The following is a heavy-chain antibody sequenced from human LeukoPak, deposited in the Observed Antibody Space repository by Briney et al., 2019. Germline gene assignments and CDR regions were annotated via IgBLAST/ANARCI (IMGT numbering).Heavy chain of an antibody. V-gene: IGHV1-2*02. CDR1: GYTFTGYY. CDR3: ARAGQDSSSWYYYGMDV. Sequence: GASVKVSCKASGYTFTGYYMHWVRQAPGQGLEWMGWINPNSGGTNYAQKFQGRVTMTRDTSISTAYMELSRLRSDDTAVYYCARAGQDSSSWYYYGMDVWGQGTTATVSS. J-gene: IGHJ6*02. CDR2: INPNSGGT. D-gene: IGHD6-13*01.